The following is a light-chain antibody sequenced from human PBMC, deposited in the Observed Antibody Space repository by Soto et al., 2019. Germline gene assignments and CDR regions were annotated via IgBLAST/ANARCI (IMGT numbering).Light chain of an antibody. Sequence: QSVLSQPASVSGSPGQSITISCSGSSSDVGDYKYISWYQQHPDKAPKLMIYEVTNRPSGVSNRFSGSKSGNTASLTISGLQAEDEADYYCSSFTSSNTWVFGGGTQLTVL. CDR3: SSFTSSNTWV. V-gene: IGLV2-14*01. CDR2: EVT. CDR1: SSDVGDYKY. J-gene: IGLJ3*02.